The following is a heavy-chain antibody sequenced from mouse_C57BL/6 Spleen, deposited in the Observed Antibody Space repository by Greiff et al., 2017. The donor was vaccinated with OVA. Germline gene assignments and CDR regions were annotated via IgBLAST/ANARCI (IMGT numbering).Heavy chain of an antibody. CDR2: INPNNGGT. CDR3: ASRPYDYDEDYYAMDY. D-gene: IGHD2-4*01. CDR1: GYTFTDYN. V-gene: IGHV1-22*01. Sequence: EVQLQQSGPELVKPGASVKMSCKASGYTFTDYNLHWVKQSHGKSLEWIGYINPNNGGTSYNQKFKGKATLTVNKSSSTAYMELRSLTSEDSAVYYCASRPYDYDEDYYAMDYWGQGTSVTVSS. J-gene: IGHJ4*01.